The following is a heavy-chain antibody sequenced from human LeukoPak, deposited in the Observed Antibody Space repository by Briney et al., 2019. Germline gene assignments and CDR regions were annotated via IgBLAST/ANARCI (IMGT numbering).Heavy chain of an antibody. CDR1: GFTFSSYS. CDR3: ARGTTYSGYEFDS. Sequence: GGSLGLSCAASGFTFSSYSMNWVRQAPGKGLEWVSYISSRSDDIYYADSVKGRFTMSRDNAKNSLYLQMNSLKDEDTAVYYCARGTTYSGYEFDSWGQGTLVTVSS. V-gene: IGHV3-48*02. J-gene: IGHJ4*02. D-gene: IGHD5-12*01. CDR2: ISSRSDDI.